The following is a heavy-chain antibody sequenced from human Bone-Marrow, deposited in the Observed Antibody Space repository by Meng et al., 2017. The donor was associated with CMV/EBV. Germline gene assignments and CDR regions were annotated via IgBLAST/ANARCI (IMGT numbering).Heavy chain of an antibody. J-gene: IGHJ3*02. D-gene: IGHD2-2*01. CDR2: ISSSSSYI. CDR1: GFTFSSYS. V-gene: IGHV3-21*01. CDR3: ARELVVVVPAASFMSPEDAFDI. Sequence: GGSLRLSCAASGFTFSSYSMNWVRQAPGKGLEWVSSISSSSSYIYYADSVKGRFTTSRDNAKNSLYLQMNSLRAEDTAVYYCARELVVVVPAASFMSPEDAFDIWGQGTMVTVSS.